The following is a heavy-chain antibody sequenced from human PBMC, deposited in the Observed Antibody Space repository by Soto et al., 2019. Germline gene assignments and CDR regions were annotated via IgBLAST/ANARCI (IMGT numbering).Heavy chain of an antibody. Sequence: EVQLVESGGGLVKLGGSLRLSCAASGFSFSSYSMNWVRQAPGKGLEWVSSISSSASHINYADSVKGRFTISRDNAKKSLYLRMNSLRAEDTAVYHCARGYTGYCSGGTCYWFDPWGQGTLVTVSS. V-gene: IGHV3-21*01. CDR3: ARGYTGYCSGGTCYWFDP. D-gene: IGHD2-15*01. CDR1: GFSFSSYS. J-gene: IGHJ5*02. CDR2: ISSSASHI.